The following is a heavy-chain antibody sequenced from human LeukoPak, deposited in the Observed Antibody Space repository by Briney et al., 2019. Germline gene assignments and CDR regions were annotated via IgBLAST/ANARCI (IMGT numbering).Heavy chain of an antibody. CDR2: LWYDGTRK. J-gene: IGHJ5*02. D-gene: IGHD3-22*01. Sequence: HGRSLRLSCATPGFSLNSYVMHAVRQAPGKGRERGAVLWYDGTRKYYADSVRGRFAISRDTSNNTLYLQMNSVRAEDTAVYYCARDCDTSGHYGWFDPWGQGTLVTVSS. CDR3: ARDCDTSGHYGWFDP. V-gene: IGHV3-33*01. CDR1: GFSLNSYV.